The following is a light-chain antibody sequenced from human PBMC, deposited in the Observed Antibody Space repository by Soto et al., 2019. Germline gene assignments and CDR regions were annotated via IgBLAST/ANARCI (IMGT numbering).Light chain of an antibody. CDR3: CSYAGSSTLV. CDR2: DVS. J-gene: IGLJ2*01. CDR1: SSDVGGYNY. V-gene: IGLV2-11*01. Sequence: QSALTQPRSVSGSPGQSVTISCTGTSSDVGGYNYVSWYQQHPGKAPKLMIYDVSKRPSGVPDRFSGSKSGNTASLTISGLQAEDEADYDCCSYAGSSTLVFGGGTK.